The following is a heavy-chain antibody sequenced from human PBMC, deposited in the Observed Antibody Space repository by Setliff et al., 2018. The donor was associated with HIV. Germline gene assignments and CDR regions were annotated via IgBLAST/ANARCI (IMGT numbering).Heavy chain of an antibody. Sequence: SETLSLTCTVSGGSISSSSHYWGWIRQPPGKGLEWIGSIYYSGSTFYNPSLKSRVTMSVDTSKNQFSLKLTSVTAADTAVYFCARAPGYSYSFYFDSWGQGTLVTVSS. V-gene: IGHV4-39*07. CDR3: ARAPGYSYSFYFDS. J-gene: IGHJ4*02. D-gene: IGHD5-18*01. CDR1: GGSISSSSHY. CDR2: IYYSGST.